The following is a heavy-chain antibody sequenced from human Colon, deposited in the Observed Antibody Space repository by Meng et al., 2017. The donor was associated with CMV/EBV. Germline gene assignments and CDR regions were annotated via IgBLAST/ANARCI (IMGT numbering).Heavy chain of an antibody. Sequence: GSLRLSCSVSSDSVRTSNYYWAWIRQAPGKLLEWIGNIYYNGRTNYNPSLKSRVTISMDTSKNHFSLRLSSVTAAETAIYYCAREGAGTDNHYYFGMDVWGQGTTVTVSS. CDR3: AREGAGTDNHYYFGMDV. V-gene: IGHV4-39*07. CDR1: SDSVRTSNYY. CDR2: IYYNGRT. J-gene: IGHJ6*02. D-gene: IGHD1-14*01.